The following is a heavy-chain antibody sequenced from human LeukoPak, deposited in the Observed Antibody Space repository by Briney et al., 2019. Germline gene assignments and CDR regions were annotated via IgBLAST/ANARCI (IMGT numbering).Heavy chain of an antibody. J-gene: IGHJ4*02. CDR1: GFTFSDYY. V-gene: IGHV3-11*06. CDR3: AAAVKVYACDC. D-gene: IGHD2-15*01. Sequence: GGSLRLSCAASGFTFSDYYMTWIRQAPGKGLEWVSYISSRSSYTNYADSVKGRFTISRDNAKKSLYLQMNSLRAEDTAVYYCAAAVKVYACDCWGQGTLVTISS. CDR2: ISSRSSYT.